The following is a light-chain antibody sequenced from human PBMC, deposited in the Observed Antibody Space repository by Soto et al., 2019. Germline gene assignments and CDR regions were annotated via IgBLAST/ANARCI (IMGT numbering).Light chain of an antibody. J-gene: IGLJ2*01. Sequence: QSALTQPPSASGSPGQSVTISCTGTSSDVGGYDYVSWYQQHPGKAPRLMIYEVNTRPSGVPDRFSGSKSGNTASLTVSGLQAEDEADSFCNSFADSNKSHVVFGGGTKLTVL. V-gene: IGLV2-8*01. CDR1: SSDVGGYDY. CDR2: EVN. CDR3: NSFADSNKSHVV.